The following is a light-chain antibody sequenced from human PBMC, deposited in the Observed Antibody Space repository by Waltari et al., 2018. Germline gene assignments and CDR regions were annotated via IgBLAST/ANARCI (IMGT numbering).Light chain of an antibody. CDR3: AVWDDSLNGVV. V-gene: IGLV1-44*01. CDR1: SSNIGSNT. Sequence: QSVLTQPPSASGSPGQRVTISCSGSSSNIGSNTVNWYQHLPGTAPKLLIYSNNHRPSGVPYRFSGSKSGTSASLAIGGLQSEDEADYYCAVWDDSLNGVVFGGGTKLTVL. CDR2: SNN. J-gene: IGLJ2*01.